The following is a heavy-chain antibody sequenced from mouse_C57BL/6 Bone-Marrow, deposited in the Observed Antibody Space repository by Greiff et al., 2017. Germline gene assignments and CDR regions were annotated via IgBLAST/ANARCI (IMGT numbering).Heavy chain of an antibody. CDR2: INPSSGYT. CDR3: ARSALLDY. CDR1: GYTFTSYT. V-gene: IGHV1-4*01. J-gene: IGHJ2*01. D-gene: IGHD3-1*01. Sequence: VKLMESGAELARPGASVKMSCKASGYTFTSYTMHWVKQRPGQGLEWIGYINPSSGYTKYNQKFKDKATLTADKSSSTAYMQLSSLTSEDSAVYYCARSALLDYWGQGTTLTVSS.